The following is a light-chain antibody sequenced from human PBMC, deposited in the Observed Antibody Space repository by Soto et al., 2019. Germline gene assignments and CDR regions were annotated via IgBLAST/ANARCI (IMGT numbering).Light chain of an antibody. V-gene: IGKV1-5*01. J-gene: IGKJ1*01. CDR3: QQYNSYST. CDR1: QSISIL. CDR2: DAS. Sequence: DIQSTQPPSTLSASGGGRRAITCPASQSISILLAWYQHKPGKAPKLLIYDASSLESGVPSRFSGSGSGTEFTLTISSMKPDDFATYYCQQYNSYSTVGQATKVDIK.